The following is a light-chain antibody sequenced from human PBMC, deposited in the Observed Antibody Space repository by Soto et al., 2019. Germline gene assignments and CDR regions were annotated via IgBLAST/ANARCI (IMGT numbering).Light chain of an antibody. CDR3: QQYGGSVPIT. Sequence: EIVLTQSPGTLSLSPGERATLSCRASQSVSSAYLAWYQQKPGQAPRLLISSASSRATGIPDRFSGSGSGTDFSLTISRLEPEDFAVYYCQQYGGSVPITFGQGTRLDIK. V-gene: IGKV3-20*01. CDR2: SAS. CDR1: QSVSSAY. J-gene: IGKJ5*01.